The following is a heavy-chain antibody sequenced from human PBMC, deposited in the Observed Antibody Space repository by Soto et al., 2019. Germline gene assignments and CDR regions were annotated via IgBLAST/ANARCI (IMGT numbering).Heavy chain of an antibody. Sequence: QAQLMQSGAEVKKPGSSVKVSCKASGGTFSGYALNWVRQAPGQGLEWMGGIIPLLGITDYGQKFQGRITIAADESTGTAYMDLRGLRSEDTAVYYCARDPRSITGTTSSEDFQHWGQGTLVSVSS. CDR1: GGTFSGYA. CDR3: ARDPRSITGTTSSEDFQH. D-gene: IGHD1-20*01. J-gene: IGHJ1*01. CDR2: IIPLLGIT. V-gene: IGHV1-69*01.